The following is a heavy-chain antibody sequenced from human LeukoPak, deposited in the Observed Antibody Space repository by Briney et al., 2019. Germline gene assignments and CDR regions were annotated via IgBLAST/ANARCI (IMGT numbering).Heavy chain of an antibody. Sequence: GGSLRLSCAASGFTFSSYSMNWVRQAPGKGLEWVSSISSSSSYIYYADSVKGRFTISRDNAKNSLYLQMNSLRAEDTAVYYCARDLDSSGYSTSKYYYYYMDVWGKGTTVTVSS. CDR1: GFTFSSYS. CDR3: ARDLDSSGYSTSKYYYYYMDV. D-gene: IGHD3-22*01. CDR2: ISSSSSYI. J-gene: IGHJ6*03. V-gene: IGHV3-21*01.